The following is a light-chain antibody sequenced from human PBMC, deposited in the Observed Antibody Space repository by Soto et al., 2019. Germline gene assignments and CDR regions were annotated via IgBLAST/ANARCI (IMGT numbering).Light chain of an antibody. V-gene: IGLV2-14*01. CDR2: GVS. Sequence: QSVLTQPASVSGSPGQSLTISCTGTSDDVGGYNYVSWYQQRPGTAPKLIIYGVSDRPSGVSNRFSGSKSGNAASLTISGLQAEDEATYYCNSYTSRYTWVFGGGTKVTVL. CDR3: NSYTSRYTWV. CDR1: SDDVGGYNY. J-gene: IGLJ3*02.